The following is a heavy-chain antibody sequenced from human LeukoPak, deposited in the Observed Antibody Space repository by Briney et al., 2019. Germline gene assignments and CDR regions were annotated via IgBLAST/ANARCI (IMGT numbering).Heavy chain of an antibody. J-gene: IGHJ4*02. V-gene: IGHV3-21*01. D-gene: IGHD2-21*02. CDR2: ISSSSSYI. CDR1: GFTVSSNY. CDR3: ARDHCGGDCYPKYYFDY. Sequence: GGSLRLSCAASGFTVSSNYMSWVRQAPGKGPEWVSSISSSSSYIYYADSVKGRFPISRDNAKNSLYLQMNSLRAEDTAVYYCARDHCGGDCYPKYYFDYWGQGTLVTVSS.